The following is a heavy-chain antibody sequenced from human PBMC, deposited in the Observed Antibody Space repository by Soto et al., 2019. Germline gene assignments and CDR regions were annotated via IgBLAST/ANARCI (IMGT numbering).Heavy chain of an antibody. CDR3: ASSPTEVRGTTYYFDY. Sequence: LRLSCAASGFTFSRYAMSWVRQAPGKGLEWVSSISTSDHTTYYADSVKGRFTISTDNSKNTLYVQMNGLRVEDTAVYYCASSPTEVRGTTYYFDYWGQGALVTVSS. V-gene: IGHV3-23*01. D-gene: IGHD4-4*01. CDR2: ISTSDHTT. J-gene: IGHJ4*02. CDR1: GFTFSRYA.